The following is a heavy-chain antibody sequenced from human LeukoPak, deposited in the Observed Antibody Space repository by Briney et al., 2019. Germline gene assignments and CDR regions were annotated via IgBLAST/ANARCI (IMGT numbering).Heavy chain of an antibody. Sequence: SVKVSCKASGGTSSSYAISWVRQAPGQGLEWMGGIIPIFGTANYAQKFQGRVTITADESTSTAYMELSSLRSEDTAVYYCARGSRALREEMDYWGQGTLVTVSS. D-gene: IGHD3-3*02. CDR1: GGTSSSYA. J-gene: IGHJ4*02. V-gene: IGHV1-69*13. CDR3: ARGSRALREEMDY. CDR2: IIPIFGTA.